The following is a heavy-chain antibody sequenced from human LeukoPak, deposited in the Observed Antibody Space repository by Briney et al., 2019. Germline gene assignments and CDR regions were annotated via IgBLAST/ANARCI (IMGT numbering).Heavy chain of an antibody. CDR3: ARTNYDSSGYYVYNWLDP. CDR1: GYTFTGYY. V-gene: IGHV1-2*02. D-gene: IGHD3-22*01. J-gene: IGHJ5*02. CDR2: INPNSGGT. Sequence: ASVKVSCKASGYTFTGYYMHWVRQAPGQGLEWMGWINPNSGGTNYAQKFQGRVTMTRDTSISTAYMELSRLRSDDTAVYYCARTNYDSSGYYVYNWLDPWGQGTLVTVSS.